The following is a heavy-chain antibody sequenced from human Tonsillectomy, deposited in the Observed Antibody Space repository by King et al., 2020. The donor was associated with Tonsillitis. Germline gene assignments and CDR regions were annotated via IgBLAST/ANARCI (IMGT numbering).Heavy chain of an antibody. CDR2: IYHSGST. CDR3: ARSPLVYDSRGYYETYLFDY. Sequence: QLQESGPGLVKPSETLSLTCTVSGGSISSYYWSWIRQPPGKGLEWVGYIYHSGSTNYNPSLKSRVTISVDTSKNQFSLKLSSVTAADTAVYYCARSPLVYDSRGYYETYLFDYWGQGTLVTVSS. CDR1: GGSISSYY. V-gene: IGHV4-59*01. J-gene: IGHJ4*02. D-gene: IGHD3-22*01.